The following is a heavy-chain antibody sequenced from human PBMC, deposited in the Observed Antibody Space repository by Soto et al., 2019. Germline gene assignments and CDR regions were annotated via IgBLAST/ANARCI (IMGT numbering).Heavy chain of an antibody. CDR1: GGSIGSGGYY. CDR2: IYDSGST. Sequence: SETLSLTCTVSGGSIGSGGYYWSWIRQHPGKGLEWIGYIYDSGSTYYSPSLKSRVTISVDTSKNQFSLKLSSVTAADTAVYYCARDSRAGYHFYWGQGTLVTVYS. V-gene: IGHV4-31*03. CDR3: ARDSRAGYHFY. D-gene: IGHD3-3*01. J-gene: IGHJ4*02.